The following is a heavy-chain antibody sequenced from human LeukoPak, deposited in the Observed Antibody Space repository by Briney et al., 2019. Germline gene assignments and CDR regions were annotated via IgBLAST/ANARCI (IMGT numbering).Heavy chain of an antibody. Sequence: SETLSLTCTVSDDSISDYYRGWIRQPPGKGLEWIGYFHNSGTSTYNPSLKSRVTISADTSENQFSLKLNSLTTADTAVYYCTRGAGWLIDYWGQGILVTVSS. CDR1: DDSISDYY. CDR3: TRGAGWLIDY. J-gene: IGHJ4*02. V-gene: IGHV4-59*01. D-gene: IGHD3-16*01. CDR2: FHNSGTS.